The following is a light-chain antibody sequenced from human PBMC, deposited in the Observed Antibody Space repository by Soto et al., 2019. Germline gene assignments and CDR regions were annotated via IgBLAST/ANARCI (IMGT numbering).Light chain of an antibody. CDR2: GAS. Sequence: EILMTQSPATLSVSPGETVTLSCRASQSVRINVAWFQQKPGQPPRLFIYGASTRAAGVAARFSGSGSGTQFTLSISGLQSEDFEVYYCQQYNGWPRTFGQGSKVDIK. CDR1: QSVRIN. J-gene: IGKJ1*01. CDR3: QQYNGWPRT. V-gene: IGKV3-15*01.